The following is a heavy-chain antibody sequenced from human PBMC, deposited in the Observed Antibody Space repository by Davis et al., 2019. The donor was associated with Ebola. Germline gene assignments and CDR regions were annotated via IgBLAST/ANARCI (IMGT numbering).Heavy chain of an antibody. J-gene: IGHJ4*02. D-gene: IGHD6-19*01. CDR3: ARDRQWLASSHFDY. Sequence: GESLKISCAASGFTFSSYWMSWVRQAPGKGPEWVANIKQDGSEKYYVDSVKGRFTISRDNAKNSLYLQMNSLRAEDTAVYYCARDRQWLASSHFDYWGQGTLVTVSS. V-gene: IGHV3-7*03. CDR2: IKQDGSEK. CDR1: GFTFSSYW.